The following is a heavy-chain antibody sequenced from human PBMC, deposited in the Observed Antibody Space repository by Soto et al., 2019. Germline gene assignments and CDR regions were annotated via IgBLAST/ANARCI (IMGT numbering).Heavy chain of an antibody. J-gene: IGHJ5*02. CDR3: AKASGIDFSWFEP. CDR2: IYYSGNA. V-gene: IGHV4-31*03. D-gene: IGHD3-3*01. Sequence: QVQLQESGPGLVKPSQTLSLTCTVSGGSISSGGYYWSWIRQHPGKGLEWIGYIYYSGNALYNPSLMSRVTMSGDTSKNQISLTPSSVTAADTAVYYFAKASGIDFSWFEPWGQGTVVTVSS. CDR1: GGSISSGGYY.